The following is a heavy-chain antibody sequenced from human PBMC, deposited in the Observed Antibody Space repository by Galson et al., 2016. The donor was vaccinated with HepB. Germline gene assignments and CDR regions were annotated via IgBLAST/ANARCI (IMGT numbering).Heavy chain of an antibody. J-gene: IGHJ3*02. D-gene: IGHD3-16*01. Sequence: ETLSLTCAVSGGSVNTSNWWSWLRQSPEKGLEWIAEMYHSGSANYNGALESRVTISVDKSKNGVSLKLRSVTAADTAVYYCARHPYVWGRRNWVGFDIWGQGTVVTVSS. CDR2: MYHSGSA. V-gene: IGHV4-4*02. CDR1: GGSVNTSNW. CDR3: ARHPYVWGRRNWVGFDI.